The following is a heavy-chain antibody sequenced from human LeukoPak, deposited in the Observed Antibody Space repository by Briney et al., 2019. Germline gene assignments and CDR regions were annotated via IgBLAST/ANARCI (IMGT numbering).Heavy chain of an antibody. CDR1: GYTFTSYD. Sequence: GASVKVSCKASGYTFTSYDINWVRQATGQGLEWMGWMNPNSGNTGYAQKFQGRVTITRNTSISTAYMELSSLRSEDTAVYYCARDRRVFGVPKGWFDPWGQGTLVTVSS. D-gene: IGHD3-3*01. CDR2: MNPNSGNT. CDR3: ARDRRVFGVPKGWFDP. V-gene: IGHV1-8*03. J-gene: IGHJ5*02.